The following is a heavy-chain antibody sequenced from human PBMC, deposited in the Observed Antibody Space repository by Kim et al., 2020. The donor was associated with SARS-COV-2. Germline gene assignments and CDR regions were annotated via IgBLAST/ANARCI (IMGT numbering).Heavy chain of an antibody. CDR2: IYYSGST. CDR1: GGSISSGDYY. D-gene: IGHD3-3*01. V-gene: IGHV4-30-4*01. CDR3: ARAYFRVTIFGVVSRHGMDA. J-gene: IGHJ6*02. Sequence: SETLSLTCTVSGGSISSGDYYWSWIRQPPGKGLEWIGYIYYSGSTYYNPSLKSRVTIAVDTSKNQFSLKLSSVTNEDTAEYYCARAYFRVTIFGVVSRHGMDAWGQGTTVTVSS.